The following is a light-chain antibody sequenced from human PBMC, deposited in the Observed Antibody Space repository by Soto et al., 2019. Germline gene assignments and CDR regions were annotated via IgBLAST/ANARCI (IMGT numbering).Light chain of an antibody. CDR1: QSVSIN. Sequence: EIVMTQSPATLSLSPGERATLSCRASQSVSINLAWFQQKPGQAPRLLLYDASIRANGIPARFSGSGSGTELTLTISSLQSEDFAVYYCQQYNNWPPWTFGQGTKVDIK. CDR3: QQYNNWPPWT. J-gene: IGKJ1*01. CDR2: DAS. V-gene: IGKV3D-15*01.